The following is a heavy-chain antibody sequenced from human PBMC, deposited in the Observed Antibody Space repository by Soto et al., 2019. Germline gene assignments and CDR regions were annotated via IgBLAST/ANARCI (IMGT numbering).Heavy chain of an antibody. J-gene: IGHJ6*01. Sequence: GASVTVSCKAYGYTFTSYFIHWVRQAPGPGLEWMGVTNPSGGSTSNEQKFQGRVTLTKDTSTSTVYMALSSLKSEDTALYYCVRGRGRSYGMDVWGQGTTVTVSS. D-gene: IGHD2-15*01. CDR1: GYTFTSYF. CDR3: VRGRGRSYGMDV. CDR2: TNPSGGST. V-gene: IGHV1-46*01.